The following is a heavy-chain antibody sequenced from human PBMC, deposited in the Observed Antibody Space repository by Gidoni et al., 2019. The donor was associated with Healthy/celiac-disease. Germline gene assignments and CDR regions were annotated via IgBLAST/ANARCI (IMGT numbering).Heavy chain of an antibody. CDR2: INHSGST. V-gene: IGHV4-34*01. Sequence: QVQLQQWGAGLLKPSETLSLPCAVYGGSFSGYYWSWIRQPPGKGLEWIGEINHSGSTNYNPSLKSRVTISVDTSKNQFSLKLSSVTAADTAVYYCARGKQQLVREFDYWGQGTLVTVSS. CDR3: ARGKQQLVREFDY. D-gene: IGHD6-13*01. CDR1: GGSFSGYY. J-gene: IGHJ4*02.